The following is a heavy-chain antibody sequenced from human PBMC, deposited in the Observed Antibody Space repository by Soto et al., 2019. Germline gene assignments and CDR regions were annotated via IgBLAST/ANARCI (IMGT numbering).Heavy chain of an antibody. Sequence: QVQLVESGEGVVQPGTSLRLSCVASGFAFSSFGMHWVRQAPGKGLEWVAIIWYDGSDKYYGDFVKGRFTISRDNSKNTLFLQMNSLRAEDTAVYHCAFGNLSYYFDYWGQGTPVTVSS. J-gene: IGHJ4*02. D-gene: IGHD3-16*01. CDR1: GFAFSSFG. V-gene: IGHV3-33*01. CDR3: AFGNLSYYFDY. CDR2: IWYDGSDK.